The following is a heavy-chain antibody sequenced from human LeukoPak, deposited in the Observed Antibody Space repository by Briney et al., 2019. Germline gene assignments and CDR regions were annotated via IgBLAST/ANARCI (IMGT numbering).Heavy chain of an antibody. CDR2: IYYSGST. Sequence: PSETLSLTCTVSGGSISSGGYYWSWIRQHPGKGLEWIGYIYYSGSTCYNPSLKSRVTISVDTSKNQFSLKLSSVTAADTAVYYCASSQPGRRGFDYWGQGTLVTASS. CDR3: ASSQPGRRGFDY. CDR1: GGSISSGGYY. J-gene: IGHJ4*02. V-gene: IGHV4-31*03. D-gene: IGHD1-14*01.